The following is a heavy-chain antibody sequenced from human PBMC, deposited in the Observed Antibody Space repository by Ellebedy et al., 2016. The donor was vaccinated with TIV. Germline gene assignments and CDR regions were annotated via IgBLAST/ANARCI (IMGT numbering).Heavy chain of an antibody. J-gene: IGHJ4*02. D-gene: IGHD1-26*01. CDR3: ARVRYSGNYYPYFDY. CDR2: IYYSGTT. V-gene: IGHV4-30-4*01. Sequence: SETLSLXXTVSGGSISSGDYYWSWIRQPPGKGLEWIGYIYYSGTTYYNPSLRSRITISVDTSRNQFSLKLSSVTAADMAVYYCARVRYSGNYYPYFDYWGQGTLVTVSS. CDR1: GGSISSGDYY.